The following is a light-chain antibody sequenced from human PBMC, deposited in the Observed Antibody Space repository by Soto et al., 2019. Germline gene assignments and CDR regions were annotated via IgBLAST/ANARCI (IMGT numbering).Light chain of an antibody. J-gene: IGLJ1*01. CDR1: SSDVGGYNY. Sequence: QSALTQPPSASGSPGQSVTISCAGTSSDVGGYNYVSWYQQYPGKVPKLMIYEVSERPSGVPDRFSVSKSRNTAFLTVSGLQAEDEADYYCLSYADTAYVFGTGTKLTVL. V-gene: IGLV2-8*01. CDR2: EVS. CDR3: LSYADTAYV.